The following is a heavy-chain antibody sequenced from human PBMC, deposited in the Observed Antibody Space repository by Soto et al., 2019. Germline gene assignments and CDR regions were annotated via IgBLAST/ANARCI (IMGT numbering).Heavy chain of an antibody. J-gene: IGHJ4*02. CDR3: ARSLRITRPTQYYFDY. D-gene: IGHD1-20*01. Sequence: QVQLQESGPGLVKPSQTLSLTCTVSGGSISSGGYYWSWIRQHPGKGLEWIGYIYYSGSTYYNPSLKSRVTISVDTSKNPFSLKLSSVTAADTAVYYCARSLRITRPTQYYFDYWGQGTLVTVSS. CDR1: GGSISSGGYY. V-gene: IGHV4-31*03. CDR2: IYYSGST.